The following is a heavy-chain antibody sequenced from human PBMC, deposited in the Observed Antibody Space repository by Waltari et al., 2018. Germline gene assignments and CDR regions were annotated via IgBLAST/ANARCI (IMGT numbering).Heavy chain of an antibody. Sequence: QVQLVESGGGVVQPGRSLRLSCAASGFTFSSYGMPWVRPAPGKGLEWVAVISYDGSNKYYADSVKGRFTISRDNSKNTLYLQMNSLRAEDTAVYYCAKDRVGAGDYYGMDVWGQGTTVTVSS. V-gene: IGHV3-30*18. J-gene: IGHJ6*02. CDR2: ISYDGSNK. CDR3: AKDRVGAGDYYGMDV. CDR1: GFTFSSYG. D-gene: IGHD3-10*01.